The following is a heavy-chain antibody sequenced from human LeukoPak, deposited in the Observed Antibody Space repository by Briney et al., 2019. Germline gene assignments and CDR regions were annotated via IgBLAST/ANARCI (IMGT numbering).Heavy chain of an antibody. CDR3: ARSSGAYYYYMDV. CDR1: GYSFSGYY. Sequence: ASVKVSCKASGYSFSGYYMHWLRQAPGQGLEWMGWINPNSGGTTYAQNFQSRVTMTRDASISTTYMELNRLTSDDTAVYFCARSSGAYYYYMDVWGKGTTVTVSS. CDR2: INPNSGGT. V-gene: IGHV1-2*02. D-gene: IGHD6-25*01. J-gene: IGHJ6*03.